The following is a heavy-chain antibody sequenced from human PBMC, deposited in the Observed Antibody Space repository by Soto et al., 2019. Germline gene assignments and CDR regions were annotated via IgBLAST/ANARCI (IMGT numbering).Heavy chain of an antibody. CDR3: ARKERGYFDWLGSFAFDI. V-gene: IGHV4-4*02. CDR1: GGSISSSNG. Sequence: PSETLSLTCAVSGGSISSSNGWSWVRQPPGKGLEWIGEIYHSGSTNYNPSLKSRVTISVDTSKSQFSLKLSSVTAADTAVYYCARKERGYFDWLGSFAFDIWGQGTMVTVSS. D-gene: IGHD3-9*01. CDR2: IYHSGST. J-gene: IGHJ3*02.